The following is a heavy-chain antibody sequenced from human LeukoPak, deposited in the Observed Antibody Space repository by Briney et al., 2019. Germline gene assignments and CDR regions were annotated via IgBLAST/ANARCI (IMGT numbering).Heavy chain of an antibody. D-gene: IGHD6-6*01. V-gene: IGHV3-74*01. CDR2: ISPTGSTT. Sequence: GGSLRLSCTASGFSFSGHWMHWARQLPGKGRVWVSRISPTGSTTSYADSVKGRFTVSRDNAKNTLYLQVNNLRAEDTAVYYCARGPNSNWSGLDFWGQGTLLTVSS. J-gene: IGHJ4*02. CDR1: GFSFSGHW. CDR3: ARGPNSNWSGLDF.